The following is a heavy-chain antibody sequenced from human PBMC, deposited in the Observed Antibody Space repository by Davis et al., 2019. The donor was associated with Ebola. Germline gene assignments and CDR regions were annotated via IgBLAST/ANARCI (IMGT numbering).Heavy chain of an antibody. CDR2: IYYTGST. V-gene: IGHV4-59*01. D-gene: IGHD1-26*01. J-gene: IGHJ4*02. CDR1: GGSISSYY. CDR3: ARAGVGATFFDS. Sequence: MPSETLSLTCTVSGGSISSYYWSWIRQPPGKGLEWIGYIYYTGSTNYNPSLKSRVTILVDTSKNQFSLKVSSVTAADTAVYYCARAGVGATFFDSWGQGTLVTVSS.